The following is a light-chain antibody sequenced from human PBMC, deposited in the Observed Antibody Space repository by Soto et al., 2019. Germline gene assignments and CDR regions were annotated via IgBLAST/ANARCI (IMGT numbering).Light chain of an antibody. V-gene: IGLV1-44*01. Sequence: QYVLTQPPSASGTPGQRVTISCSGSSSNIGSRTASWYQQLPGTAPKLLIFGNDQRPSGVPDRFSRSKSGTSASLAISGIQSEDEADYYCAAWDDGLNSVLFGGGTKLTVL. CDR2: GND. CDR3: AAWDDGLNSVL. CDR1: SSNIGSRT. J-gene: IGLJ3*02.